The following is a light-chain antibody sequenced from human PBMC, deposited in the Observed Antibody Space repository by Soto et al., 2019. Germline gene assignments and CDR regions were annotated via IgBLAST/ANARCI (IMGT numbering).Light chain of an antibody. Sequence: DIQMTQSPSYLSASVGGRFTITCRASQSISSYLNWYQQKQGKAPKXXIYAASSLQSGVPSRFSGSVSGTDGTITISSLQPEDCSTYYCQQSYSTTLTFGGGTKVDNK. CDR2: AAS. CDR1: QSISSY. CDR3: QQSYSTTLT. V-gene: IGKV1-39*01. J-gene: IGKJ4*01.